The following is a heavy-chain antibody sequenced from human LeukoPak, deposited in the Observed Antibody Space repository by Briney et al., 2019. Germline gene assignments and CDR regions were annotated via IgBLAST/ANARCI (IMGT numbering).Heavy chain of an antibody. J-gene: IGHJ4*02. CDR3: ARGYSSSSGLGGY. Sequence: GGSLRLSCAASGFTFSDYYMSWVRQAPGKGLQWVSTISGSGGTTYYAGSVRGRFTISRDSSKNTLYLQMNSLRAEDTAVYYCARGYSSSSGLGGYWGQGTLVTVSS. CDR2: ISGSGGTT. V-gene: IGHV3-23*01. CDR1: GFTFSDYY. D-gene: IGHD6-6*01.